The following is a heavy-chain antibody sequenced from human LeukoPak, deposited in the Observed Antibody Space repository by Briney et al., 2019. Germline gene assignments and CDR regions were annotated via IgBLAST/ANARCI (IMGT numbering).Heavy chain of an antibody. CDR2: VNPNSGHT. D-gene: IGHD2-15*01. V-gene: IGHV1-8*01. CDR3: ARGAPGSYCSGGSCPYFDY. J-gene: IGHJ4*02. Sequence: ASVKVSCKASGYTFTSYDVNWVRQATGQGLEWMGWVNPNSGHTGYAPKFQGRVTMTTNTSISTAYMELSSLRSEDTAVYYCARGAPGSYCSGGSCPYFDYWGQGTLVSVSS. CDR1: GYTFTSYD.